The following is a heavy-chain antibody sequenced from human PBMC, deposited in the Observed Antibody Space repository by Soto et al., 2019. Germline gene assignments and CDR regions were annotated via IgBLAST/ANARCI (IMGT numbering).Heavy chain of an antibody. CDR1: GYTFTSYA. V-gene: IGHV1-3*01. D-gene: IGHD3-22*01. CDR2: INAGNGNT. J-gene: IGHJ3*02. Sequence: ASVKVSCKASGYTFTSYAMHWVRQAPGQRLEWMGWINAGNGNTKYSQKFQGRVTITRDTSTSTAYMELSSLRSEDTAVYYCARDDAGAGEYYYDSSGYYGAFDIWGQGTMVTVSS. CDR3: ARDDAGAGEYYYDSSGYYGAFDI.